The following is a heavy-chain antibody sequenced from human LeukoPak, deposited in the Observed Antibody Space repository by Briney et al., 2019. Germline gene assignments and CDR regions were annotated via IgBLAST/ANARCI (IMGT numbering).Heavy chain of an antibody. CDR1: GFTFSSYA. J-gene: IGHJ6*02. Sequence: GGSLRLSCAASGFTFSSYAMHWVRQAPGKGLEWVAVISYDGSNKYYADSVKGRFTISRDNSKNTLYLQMNSLRAEDTAVYYCARDGGWVGAPGAYYYYYYGMDVWGQGTTVTVSS. CDR2: ISYDGSNK. D-gene: IGHD1-26*01. CDR3: ARDGGWVGAPGAYYYYYYGMDV. V-gene: IGHV3-30-3*01.